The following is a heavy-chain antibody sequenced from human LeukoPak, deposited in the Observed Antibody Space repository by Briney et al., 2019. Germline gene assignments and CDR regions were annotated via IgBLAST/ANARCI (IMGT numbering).Heavy chain of an antibody. CDR1: GGSISTYY. D-gene: IGHD6-13*01. Sequence: TSETLSLTCTVSGGSISTYYWSWIRQPAGKGLEWIWRIYTSGDTNYNPSLKSRVTMSIATSKNQFSLNLCSVTAADTAMYYCARGHIAVAGSDYWGQGILVTVSS. CDR2: IYTSGDT. J-gene: IGHJ4*02. CDR3: ARGHIAVAGSDY. V-gene: IGHV4-4*07.